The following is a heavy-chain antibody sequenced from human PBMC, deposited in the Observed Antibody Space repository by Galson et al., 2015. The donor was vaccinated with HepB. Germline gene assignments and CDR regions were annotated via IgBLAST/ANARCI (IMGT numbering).Heavy chain of an antibody. V-gene: IGHV2-5*01. J-gene: IGHJ3*02. CDR2: IYWNDDK. CDR3: AHRIVGAILSAFDI. CDR1: GFSLSTSGVG. Sequence: PALVKPTQPLTLTCTFSGFSLSTSGVGVGWIRQPPGKALEWLALIYWNDDKRYSPSLKSRLTITKDTSKNQVVLTMTNMDPVDTATYYCAHRIVGAILSAFDIWGQGTMVTVSS. D-gene: IGHD1-26*01.